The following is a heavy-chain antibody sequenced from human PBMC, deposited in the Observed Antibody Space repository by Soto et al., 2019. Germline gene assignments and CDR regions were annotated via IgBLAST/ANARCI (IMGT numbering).Heavy chain of an antibody. D-gene: IGHD6-6*01. CDR2: ISYDGSNK. CDR3: ARDQALLYYYYGMDV. Sequence: GGSLRLSCAASGFTFSSYAMHWVRQAPGKGLEWVAVISYDGSNKYYADSVKGRFTISRDNSKNTLYLQMNSLRAEDTAVYYCARDQALLYYYYGMDVWGQGTKVTVSS. V-gene: IGHV3-30-3*01. J-gene: IGHJ6*02. CDR1: GFTFSSYA.